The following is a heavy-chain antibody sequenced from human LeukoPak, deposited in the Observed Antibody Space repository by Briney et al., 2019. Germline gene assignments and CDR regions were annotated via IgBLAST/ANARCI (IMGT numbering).Heavy chain of an antibody. Sequence: PSETLSLTCTVSGGSINNYYWSWIRQPPGKGLEWIGYIYYRGSTNYNPSLKSRVTISVDTSKNQFSLKLSSVTAADTAVYYRAREGEGRIDYWGQGTLVTVSS. V-gene: IGHV4-59*01. CDR2: IYYRGST. CDR1: GGSINNYY. J-gene: IGHJ4*02. D-gene: IGHD3-16*01. CDR3: AREGEGRIDY.